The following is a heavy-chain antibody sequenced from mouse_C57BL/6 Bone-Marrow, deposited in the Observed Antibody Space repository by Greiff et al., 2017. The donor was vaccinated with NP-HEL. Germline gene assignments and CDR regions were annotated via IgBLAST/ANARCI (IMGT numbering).Heavy chain of an antibody. CDR2: ISDGGSYT. D-gene: IGHD1-1*02. CDR1: GFTFSSYA. J-gene: IGHJ2*01. V-gene: IGHV5-4*01. Sequence: EVQGVESGGGLVKPGGSLKLSCAASGFTFSSYAMSWVRQTPEKRLEWVATISDGGSYTYYTDNVKGRFTISRDTATNHLYLQMSTLTSEDTAMYYCAIDSLWYYFDYWGQGTTLTVSS. CDR3: AIDSLWYYFDY.